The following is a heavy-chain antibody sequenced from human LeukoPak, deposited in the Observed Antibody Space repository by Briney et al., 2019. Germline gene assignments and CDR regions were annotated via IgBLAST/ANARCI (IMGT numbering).Heavy chain of an antibody. CDR2: IGTAGDT. CDR3: ARGYYDSSGYYLGAFDI. J-gene: IGHJ3*02. Sequence: GGSLRLSCAASGFTFSSYDMHWVRQATGKGLEWVSAIGTAGDTYYPGSVKGRFTISRENAKNSLYLQMNSLRAGDTAVYYCARGYYDSSGYYLGAFDIWGQGTMVTVSS. CDR1: GFTFSSYD. V-gene: IGHV3-13*01. D-gene: IGHD3-22*01.